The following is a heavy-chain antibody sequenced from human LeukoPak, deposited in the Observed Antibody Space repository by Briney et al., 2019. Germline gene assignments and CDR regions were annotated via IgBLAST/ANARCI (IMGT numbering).Heavy chain of an antibody. CDR3: ARETLGCGGGCYDY. J-gene: IGHJ4*02. CDR1: GFSFSTYE. V-gene: IGHV3-48*03. Sequence: GGSLRLSCTTSGFSFSTYEFNWVRQAPGKGLEGVAYISSSGSAIYYADSVRGRFSVSRDDAKNSLYLQMNSLRAEDTAVYYCARETLGCGGGCYDYWGQGTLVTVSS. CDR2: ISSSGSAI. D-gene: IGHD2-21*02.